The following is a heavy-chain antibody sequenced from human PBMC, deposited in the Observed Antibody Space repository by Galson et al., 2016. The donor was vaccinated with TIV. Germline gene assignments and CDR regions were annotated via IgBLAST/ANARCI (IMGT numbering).Heavy chain of an antibody. CDR1: GGIFRSHA. V-gene: IGHV1-69*13. CDR3: ARPSSSCRGCSYYYYMDV. J-gene: IGHJ6*03. CDR2: ILPIFGAA. Sequence: SVKVSCKVSGGIFRSHAINWVRQAPGQGLEWMGGILPIFGAATYAQKFQGRVTITADESTNTAYMELSSLKSDDTAMYYCARPSSSCRGCSYYYYMDVWGKGTTVTVSS. D-gene: IGHD6-19*01.